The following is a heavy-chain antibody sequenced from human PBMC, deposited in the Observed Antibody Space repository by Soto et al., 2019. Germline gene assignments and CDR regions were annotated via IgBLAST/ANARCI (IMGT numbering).Heavy chain of an antibody. CDR1: GGTFSSYA. CDR2: IIPIFGTA. Sequence: SVKVSCKASGGTFSSYAISWVRQAPGQGLEWMGGIIPIFGTANYAQKFQGRVTITADESTSTAYMELSSLRSEDTAVYYCAQDSGSYFLDLHHWGQGTLVTVSS. CDR3: AQDSGSYFLDLHH. D-gene: IGHD1-26*01. V-gene: IGHV1-69*13. J-gene: IGHJ1*01.